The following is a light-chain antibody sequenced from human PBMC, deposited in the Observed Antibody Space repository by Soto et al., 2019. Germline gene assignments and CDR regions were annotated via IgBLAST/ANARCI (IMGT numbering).Light chain of an antibody. CDR2: DAS. J-gene: IGKJ4*01. V-gene: IGKV1-5*01. Sequence: DMQMTQYPSTLSASVGDRVTITCRASQSISSWLAWYQQKAGKAPKLLIYDASTLESGVPSRFSGSGSGTEFTLTISSLQPDDFATYYCQQYNSYLLTFGGGTKVDIK. CDR1: QSISSW. CDR3: QQYNSYLLT.